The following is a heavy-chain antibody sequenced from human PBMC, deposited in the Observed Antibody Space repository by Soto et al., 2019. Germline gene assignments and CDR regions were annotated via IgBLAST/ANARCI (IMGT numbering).Heavy chain of an antibody. V-gene: IGHV3-30-3*01. CDR3: ARVFFESSSWYSYYYYYGMDV. J-gene: IGHJ6*02. CDR1: GFTFSSYA. Sequence: GSLRLSCAASGFTFSSYAMHWVRQAPGKGLEWVAVISYDGSNKYYADSVKGRFTISRDNSKNTLYLQMNSLRAEDTAVYYCARVFFESSSWYSYYYYYGMDVWGQGTTVTVSS. CDR2: ISYDGSNK. D-gene: IGHD6-13*01.